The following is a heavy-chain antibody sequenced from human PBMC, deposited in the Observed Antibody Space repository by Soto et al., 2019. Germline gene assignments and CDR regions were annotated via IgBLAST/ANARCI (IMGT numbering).Heavy chain of an antibody. CDR3: ARVYCSSTSRYSYYYYGMDV. D-gene: IGHD2-2*02. CDR1: GGTFSSYA. V-gene: IGHV1-69*13. Sequence: GASVKVSCKASGGTFSSYAISWVRQAPGQGLEWMGGIIPIFGTANYAQKFQGRVTITADESTSTAYMELSSLRSEDTAVYYCARVYCSSTSRYSYYYYGMDVWGQGTTVTVSS. J-gene: IGHJ6*02. CDR2: IIPIFGTA.